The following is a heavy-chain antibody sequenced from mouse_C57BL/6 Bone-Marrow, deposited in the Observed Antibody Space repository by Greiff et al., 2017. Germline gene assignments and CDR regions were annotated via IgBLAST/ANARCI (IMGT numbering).Heavy chain of an antibody. CDR2: ISSGGSYT. Sequence: LVESGGDLVKPGGSLKLSCAASGFTFSSYGMSWVRQTPDKRLEWVATISSGGSYTYYPASVKGRFTISRDNAKNTLYLQMSSLESEDTAMYYCARPFRGFAYWGQGTLVTVSA. CDR3: ARPFRGFAY. J-gene: IGHJ3*01. V-gene: IGHV5-6*01. CDR1: GFTFSSYG.